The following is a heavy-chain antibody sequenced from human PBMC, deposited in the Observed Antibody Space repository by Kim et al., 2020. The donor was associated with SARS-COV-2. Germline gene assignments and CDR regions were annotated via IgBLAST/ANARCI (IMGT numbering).Heavy chain of an antibody. Sequence: GGSLRLSCAASGFTFSSYEMNWVRQAPGKGLEWVSYISSSGSTIYYADSVKGRFTISRDNAKNSLYLQMNSLRAEDTAVYYCAREGYSLGAFDIWGQGTMVTVSS. J-gene: IGHJ3*02. CDR2: ISSSGSTI. V-gene: IGHV3-48*03. D-gene: IGHD5-18*01. CDR3: AREGYSLGAFDI. CDR1: GFTFSSYE.